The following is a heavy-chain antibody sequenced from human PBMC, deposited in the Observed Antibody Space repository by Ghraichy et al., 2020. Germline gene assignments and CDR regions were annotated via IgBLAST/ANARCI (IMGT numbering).Heavy chain of an antibody. CDR2: IYHSGST. D-gene: IGHD1-7*01. Sequence: SETLSLTCAVSGGSISSGGYSWSWIRQPPGKGLEWIGYIYHSGSTYYNPSLKIRVTISVDRSKNQFSLKLSSVTAADTAVYYCARDFESGTGRWFDPWGRGTLVTVSS. CDR1: GGSISSGGYS. J-gene: IGHJ5*02. CDR3: ARDFESGTGRWFDP. V-gene: IGHV4-30-2*01.